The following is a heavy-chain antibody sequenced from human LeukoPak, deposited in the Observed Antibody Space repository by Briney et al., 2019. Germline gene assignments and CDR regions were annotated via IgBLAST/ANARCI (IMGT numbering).Heavy chain of an antibody. CDR1: GFTFSNYC. CDR2: IKQDGSEK. Sequence: GGSLRLSCAASGFTFSNYCMSWVRQAPGKGLEWVANIKQDGSEKYYVDSVKGRFTISRDNAKNSLYLQMNSLRAEDTAVYYCARSLWFGELFVDYWGQGTLVTVSS. D-gene: IGHD3-10*01. CDR3: ARSLWFGELFVDY. J-gene: IGHJ4*02. V-gene: IGHV3-7*01.